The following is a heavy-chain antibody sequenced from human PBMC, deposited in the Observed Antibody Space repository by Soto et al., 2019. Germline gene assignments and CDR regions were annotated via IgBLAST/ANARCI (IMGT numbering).Heavy chain of an antibody. Sequence: QVQLVQSGAEVRKPGSSVKVSCKASGGSFSRYAITWVRQAPGHGLEWMGGIIPIFGTTNYAQKFQGRVTITADESTSTAYMELSSLRSEDTAVYYCASRAASGIGYFASWGQGTLVTVSS. D-gene: IGHD6-13*01. V-gene: IGHV1-69*01. CDR2: IIPIFGTT. CDR3: ASRAASGIGYFAS. CDR1: GGSFSRYA. J-gene: IGHJ4*02.